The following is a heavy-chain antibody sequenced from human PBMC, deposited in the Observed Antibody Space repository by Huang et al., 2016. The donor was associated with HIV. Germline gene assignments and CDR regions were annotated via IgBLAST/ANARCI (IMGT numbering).Heavy chain of an antibody. J-gene: IGHJ3*02. V-gene: IGHV3-74*03. CDR1: GFVFSNHW. Sequence: EVQLVESGGGLVQPGGSLRLSCAASGFVFSNHWMHWVRQSPGKGLVWASRITGDGGGKTYADSGKGRFRISRDNAKNILYLQMDSLRAEDTAVDHCIRDNRWELGVGFDIWGQGTTVTVSS. CDR2: ITGDGGGK. CDR3: IRDNRWELGVGFDI. D-gene: IGHD1-26*01.